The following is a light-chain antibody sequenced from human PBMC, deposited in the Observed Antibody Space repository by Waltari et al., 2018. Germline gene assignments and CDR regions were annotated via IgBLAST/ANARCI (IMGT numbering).Light chain of an antibody. CDR3: LSRDTSSTRL. J-gene: IGLJ2*01. CDR1: SLRRYY. CDR2: GTD. Sequence: SSELTQDPAVSVALGQTVRITCQGDSLRRYYASWYQQRPGQAPILVLYGTDNRPSGIPDRFSGSTSGNTASLTITGAQAEDEADYYCLSRDTSSTRLFGGGTRLTV. V-gene: IGLV3-19*01.